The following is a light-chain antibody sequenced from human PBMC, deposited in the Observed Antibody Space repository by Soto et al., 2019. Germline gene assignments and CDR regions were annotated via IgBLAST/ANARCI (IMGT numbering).Light chain of an antibody. CDR2: DAS. J-gene: IGKJ2*01. V-gene: IGKV1-33*01. CDR3: QQDDNLPPYT. CDR1: RDISVY. Sequence: DIQMTQSPSSLSASVGDRVTITCQASRDISVYLNWYQQKPGKPPKLLVFDASNLHTGLPSRFSGSGSGTHFTFTISSLQPEDIATYYCQQDDNLPPYTFGQGTKLEIQ.